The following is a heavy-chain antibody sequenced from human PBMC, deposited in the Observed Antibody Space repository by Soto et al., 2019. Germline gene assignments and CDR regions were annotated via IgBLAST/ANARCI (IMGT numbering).Heavy chain of an antibody. CDR3: ARGNWNYYYGLDL. D-gene: IGHD1-20*01. J-gene: IGHJ6*02. Sequence: GGSLRLSCAASEFTFDKYYMTWVRQAPGKGPEWVANIKPDGSEQYYVDSVKGRFTISRDNANNSLYLQMNSLRAEDTAVYFCARGNWNYYYGLDLLGQGPTVSVA. V-gene: IGHV3-7*01. CDR1: EFTFDKYY. CDR2: IKPDGSEQ.